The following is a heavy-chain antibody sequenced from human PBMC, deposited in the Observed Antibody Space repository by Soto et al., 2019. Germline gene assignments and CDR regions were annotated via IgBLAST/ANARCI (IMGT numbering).Heavy chain of an antibody. CDR3: ASGGSGDFYGMDV. D-gene: IGHD3-10*01. CDR2: INHSGSA. Sequence: PSETLSLTCAVYGGSFSDYYWSWIRQPPGKGLEWIGEINHSGSANYNPSLKSRVTISVDTSKNQFSLKLSSVTAADTAVYYCASGGSGDFYGMDVWGQGTTVTVSS. CDR1: GGSFSDYY. V-gene: IGHV4-34*01. J-gene: IGHJ6*02.